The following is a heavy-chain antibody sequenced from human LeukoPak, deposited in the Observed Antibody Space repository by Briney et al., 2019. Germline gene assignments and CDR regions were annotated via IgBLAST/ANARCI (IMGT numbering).Heavy chain of an antibody. V-gene: IGHV4-31*03. Sequence: KPSETLSLTCTVSGGSISSSSYYWGWIRQHPGKGLEWIGYIYYSGSTYYNPSLKSRVTISVDTSKNQFSLKLSSVTAADTAVYYCARAPSVLEWLLGGFDYWGQGTLVTVSS. D-gene: IGHD3-3*01. CDR2: IYYSGST. J-gene: IGHJ4*02. CDR1: GGSISSSSYY. CDR3: ARAPSVLEWLLGGFDY.